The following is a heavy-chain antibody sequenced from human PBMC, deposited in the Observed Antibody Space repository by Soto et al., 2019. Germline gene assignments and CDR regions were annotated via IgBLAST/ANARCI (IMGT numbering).Heavy chain of an antibody. D-gene: IGHD3-10*01. Sequence: EVQLLESGGGVVQPGASLRLSCAASGFTFNNYAMPWVRQAPGKGLEWVSAIRCGGDTTSYADSVKGRFTVSRDGSTNTLYLQMSSLRAEDTAIYYCAKGRGGSGSLTPRVDFWGQGPLVTVSS. V-gene: IGHV3-23*01. CDR2: IRCGGDTT. CDR3: AKGRGGSGSLTPRVDF. CDR1: GFTFNNYA. J-gene: IGHJ4*02.